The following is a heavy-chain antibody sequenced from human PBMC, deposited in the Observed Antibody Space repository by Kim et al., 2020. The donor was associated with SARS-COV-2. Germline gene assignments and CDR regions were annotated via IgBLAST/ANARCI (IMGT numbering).Heavy chain of an antibody. D-gene: IGHD6-19*01. CDR3: ANVAIQWLVHRGNDY. J-gene: IGHJ4*02. CDR2: ISGSGGST. CDR1: GFTFSSYA. V-gene: IGHV3-23*01. Sequence: GGSLRLSCAASGFTFSSYAMSWVRQAPGKGLEWVSAISGSGGSTYYADSVKGRFTISRDNSKNTLYLQMNSLRAEDTAVYYCANVAIQWLVHRGNDYWGQGTLVTVSS.